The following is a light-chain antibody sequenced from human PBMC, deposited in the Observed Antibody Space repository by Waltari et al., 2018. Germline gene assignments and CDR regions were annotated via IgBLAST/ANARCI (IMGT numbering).Light chain of an antibody. CDR2: DVS. J-gene: IGLJ2*01. CDR3: NSYTSSSTRV. Sequence: QSALTQPASVSGSPGQSTTISCPGTNSDVGGYDYVPWYQQHPGKAPTLIIYDVSNRPSGVSNRFSGSKSGNTASLTISGLQAEDEADYYCNSYTSSSTRVFGGGTKLTVL. CDR1: NSDVGGYDY. V-gene: IGLV2-14*03.